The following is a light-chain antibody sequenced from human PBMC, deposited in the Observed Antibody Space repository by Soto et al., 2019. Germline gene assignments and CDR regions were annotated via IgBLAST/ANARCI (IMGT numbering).Light chain of an antibody. V-gene: IGKV3-15*01. CDR3: QQYNNWHPYT. J-gene: IGKJ2*01. CDR2: GAS. Sequence: EIVMPQSPATLSVSPGERATLSCRASQSVNSNLARYQQKPGQAPILLIYGASTRATGVPARFSGSGSGPESTPTISSLQSEALALDYCQQYNNWHPYTFGQAPKLEIK. CDR1: QSVNSN.